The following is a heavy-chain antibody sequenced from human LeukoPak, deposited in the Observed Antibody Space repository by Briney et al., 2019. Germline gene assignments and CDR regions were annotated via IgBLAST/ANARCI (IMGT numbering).Heavy chain of an antibody. J-gene: IGHJ4*02. CDR3: AKVSGKDGDTY. CDR2: ISYDGSNK. Sequence: GRSLRLSCAASGFTFSSYGMHWVRQAPGKGLEWVAVISYDGSNKYYADSVKGRFTISRDNSKNTLYLQMNSLRAEDTAVYYCAKVSGKDGDTYWGQGTLVTVSS. D-gene: IGHD4-17*01. V-gene: IGHV3-30*18. CDR1: GFTFSSYG.